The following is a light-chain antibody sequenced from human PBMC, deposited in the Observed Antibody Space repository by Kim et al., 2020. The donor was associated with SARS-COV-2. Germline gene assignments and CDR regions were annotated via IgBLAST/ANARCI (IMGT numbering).Light chain of an antibody. Sequence: SYGLTQPPSVSVSPGQTASITCSGDKLGNEYASWYQQRPGQSPVLVIYQDNKRPSGIPERFSGSNSGNTATLTISGTQAMDEADYYCQAWDSSIWVFGGGTQLTVL. V-gene: IGLV3-1*01. CDR3: QAWDSSIWV. J-gene: IGLJ3*02. CDR1: KLGNEY. CDR2: QDN.